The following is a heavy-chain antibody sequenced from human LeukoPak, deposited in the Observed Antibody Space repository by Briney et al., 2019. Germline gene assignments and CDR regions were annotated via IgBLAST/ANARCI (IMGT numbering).Heavy chain of an antibody. CDR2: INPNSGGT. CDR3: TREWRGPTAALDY. V-gene: IGHV1-2*02. D-gene: IGHD6-13*01. CDR1: GYTFTGYY. Sequence: ASVKVSCKASGYTFTGYYMHWVRQAPGQGLEWMGWINPNSGGTNYAQKFQGRVTMTRDTSISTAYMELSRLRSDDTAVYYCTREWRGPTAALDYWGQGTLVTVSS. J-gene: IGHJ4*02.